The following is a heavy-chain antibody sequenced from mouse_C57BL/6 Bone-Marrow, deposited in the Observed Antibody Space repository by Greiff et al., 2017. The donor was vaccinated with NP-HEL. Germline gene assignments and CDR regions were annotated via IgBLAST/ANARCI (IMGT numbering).Heavy chain of an antibody. CDR2: IYPRDGTT. Sequence: QVQLQQSDAELVKPGASVKISCKVSGYTFTDHTIHWMKQRPEQGLEWIGYIYPRDGTTKYNEKFKSKATMTADKSSSTAYMQLNSLTSEDSAVYFCARDGYYCFFDYWGQGTTLTVSS. D-gene: IGHD2-3*01. CDR3: ARDGYYCFFDY. J-gene: IGHJ2*01. V-gene: IGHV1-78*01. CDR1: GYTFTDHT.